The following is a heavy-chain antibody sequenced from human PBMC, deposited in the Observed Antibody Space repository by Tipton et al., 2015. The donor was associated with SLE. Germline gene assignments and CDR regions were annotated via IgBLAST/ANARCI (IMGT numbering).Heavy chain of an antibody. Sequence: TLSLTCTVSGDSIGSLNYFWGWIRQPPGKGLEWIGSIYHSGSTYYNPSLKSRVTISVDTSKNQFSLKLSSVTAADTAVYYCARSQTYYGSGSLSRAFAFDIWGQGTMVTVSS. J-gene: IGHJ3*02. CDR2: IYHSGST. V-gene: IGHV4-39*07. CDR1: GDSIGSLNYF. CDR3: ARSQTYYGSGSLSRAFAFDI. D-gene: IGHD3-10*01.